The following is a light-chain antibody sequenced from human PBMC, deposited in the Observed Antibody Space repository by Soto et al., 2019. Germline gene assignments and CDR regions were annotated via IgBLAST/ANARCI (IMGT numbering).Light chain of an antibody. CDR2: GAS. CDR3: QQYFAWPLT. V-gene: IGKV3-15*01. J-gene: IGKJ3*01. CDR1: QSISSS. Sequence: EIVMTQSPGTLSVSPGERVSLSCRASQSISSSLAWYQRKPGQTPRLLIYGASTRATDIPARFSGSGSGTEFPLTITSLQSGDIAVYFCQQYFAWPLTFGPGTKPDIK.